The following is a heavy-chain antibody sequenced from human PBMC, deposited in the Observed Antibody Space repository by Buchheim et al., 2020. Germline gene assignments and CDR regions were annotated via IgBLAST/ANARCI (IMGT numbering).Heavy chain of an antibody. CDR2: ISRSGSRT. Sequence: EVQLVESGGGLVQPGGSLRLSCAVSGFTFSSFEMNWVRQAPGKGLEWVPYISRSGSRTYYADSVKGRFKIYRDYAKKTLYLQMNYLIAEDTAVYYCARVIPGSYYYYQGMDVWGQGTT. V-gene: IGHV3-48*03. CDR1: GFTFSSFE. CDR3: ARVIPGSYYYYQGMDV. J-gene: IGHJ6*02. D-gene: IGHD2-15*01.